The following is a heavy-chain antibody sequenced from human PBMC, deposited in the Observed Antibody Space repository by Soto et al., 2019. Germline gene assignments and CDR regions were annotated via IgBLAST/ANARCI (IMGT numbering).Heavy chain of an antibody. CDR1: GFTFSSHA. CDR2: IGTGGDT. V-gene: IGHV3-13*01. D-gene: IGHD5-12*01. CDR3: ARVAPGWYFDL. J-gene: IGHJ2*01. Sequence: EVQLVESGGGLVQPGGSLRLSCAASGFTFSSHAMHWVRQAAGKGLEWVSAIGTGGDTYYQDSVKGRVSITREDFKNSLFLQMNNLGDGDTAVYYCARVAPGWYFDLWGRGTQVFVSS.